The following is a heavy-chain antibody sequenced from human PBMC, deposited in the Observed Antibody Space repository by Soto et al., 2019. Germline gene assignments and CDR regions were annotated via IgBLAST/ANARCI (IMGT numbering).Heavy chain of an antibody. J-gene: IGHJ5*02. CDR3: ARWWSGSRQGFDP. CDR2: IYYSGST. D-gene: IGHD3-3*01. Sequence: QVQLQESGPGLVKPSQTLSLTCTVSGGSISSGDYYWSWIRQHPGKGLEWIGCIYYSGSTYYNPSLTSRVTISVDTSKNQFSLKLRSVTAADTAVYYCARWWSGSRQGFDPWGQGTLVTVSS. CDR1: GGSISSGDYY. V-gene: IGHV4-31*03.